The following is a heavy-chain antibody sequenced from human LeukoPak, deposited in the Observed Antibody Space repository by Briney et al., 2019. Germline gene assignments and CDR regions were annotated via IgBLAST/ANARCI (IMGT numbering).Heavy chain of an antibody. CDR2: IRSKAYGGTT. Sequence: PGGSLRLSCTASGFTFGDYAMSWFRQAPGKGLEWVGFIRSKAYGGTTEYAASVKGRFTISRDDSKSIAYLQMNSLKTEDTAVYYCTLDPIAAAGTLFDYWGQGTLVTVSS. J-gene: IGHJ4*02. CDR1: GFTFGDYA. D-gene: IGHD6-13*01. V-gene: IGHV3-49*03. CDR3: TLDPIAAAGTLFDY.